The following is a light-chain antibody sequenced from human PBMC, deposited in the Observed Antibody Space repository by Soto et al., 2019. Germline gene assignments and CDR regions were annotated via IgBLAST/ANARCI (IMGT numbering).Light chain of an antibody. J-gene: IGLJ3*02. CDR2: EVS. CDR3: TSYTISNSWV. V-gene: IGLV2-14*01. Sequence: QSDLTQPASVSGSPGQSITISCTGTGSDVGGYNYVSWYQQHPGKAPKLMMYEVSNRPSGVSNRFSGSKSGNTASLTISGLQAEDDADYYCTSYTISNSWVFGGGTKLTVL. CDR1: GSDVGGYNY.